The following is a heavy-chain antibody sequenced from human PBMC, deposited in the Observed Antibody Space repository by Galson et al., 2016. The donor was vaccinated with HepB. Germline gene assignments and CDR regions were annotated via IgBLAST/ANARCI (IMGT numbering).Heavy chain of an antibody. CDR1: GFTFSNYA. CDR2: ISGSGGST. J-gene: IGHJ4*02. Sequence: SLRLSCAASGFTFSNYAMRWVRQAPGKGLEWVSAISGSGGSTYYADSVKGRFTISSDNSKNTLYLQMNSLRAEDTAVYYCAKAQGWLRLNFWYYFDYWGQGTLVTVSS. D-gene: IGHD5-12*01. CDR3: AKAQGWLRLNFWYYFDY. V-gene: IGHV3-23*01.